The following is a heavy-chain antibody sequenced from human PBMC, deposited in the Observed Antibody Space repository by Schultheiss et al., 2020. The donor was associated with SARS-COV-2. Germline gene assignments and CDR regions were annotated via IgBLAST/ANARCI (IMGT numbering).Heavy chain of an antibody. CDR3: AKEVNHYYYFAMDV. Sequence: SVKVSCKASGGTFSSYAISWVRQAPGQGLEWMGGIIPIFGTANYAQKFQGRVTITADESTSTAYMELSSLRSEDTAVYYCAKEVNHYYYFAMDVWGQGTTVTVSS. CDR1: GGTFSSYA. J-gene: IGHJ6*02. CDR2: IIPIFGTA. V-gene: IGHV1-69*13.